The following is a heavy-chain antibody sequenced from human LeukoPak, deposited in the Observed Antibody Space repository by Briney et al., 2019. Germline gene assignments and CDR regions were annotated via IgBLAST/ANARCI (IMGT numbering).Heavy chain of an antibody. J-gene: IGHJ6*04. CDR2: IKSEGEGATT. CDR3: IAHFPYFYGFDV. V-gene: IGHV3-15*01. Sequence: GGSLRLPCVSSGFTIGTAWMSWVRQAPGKGLEWLGHIKSEGEGATTDYAAPAKGRFAISRDDSKNMIYLQMSSLKIDDTAIYYCIAHFPYFYGFDVWGKGTTVTVSS. CDR1: GFTIGTAW. D-gene: IGHD3-3*02.